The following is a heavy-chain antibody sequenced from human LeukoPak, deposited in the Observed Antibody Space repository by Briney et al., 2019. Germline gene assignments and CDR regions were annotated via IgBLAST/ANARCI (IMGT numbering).Heavy chain of an antibody. CDR1: GESISGFY. J-gene: IGHJ4*02. V-gene: IGHV4-59*01. D-gene: IGHD6-19*01. CDR3: ARDIAVAGLDY. Sequence: PSETLSLTCTVSGESISGFYWNWIRQPPGKGLEWIGYIYYSGSTNYNPSLKSRVTISVDTSKNQFSLKLSSVTAADTAVYYCARDIAVAGLDYWGQGTLVTVSS. CDR2: IYYSGST.